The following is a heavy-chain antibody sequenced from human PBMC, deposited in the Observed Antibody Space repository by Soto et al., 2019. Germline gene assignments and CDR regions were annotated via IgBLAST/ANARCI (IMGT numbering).Heavy chain of an antibody. CDR1: GFTFSSYS. V-gene: IGHV3-21*01. Sequence: GGSLRLSCAASGFTFSSYSMNWVRQAPGKGLEWVSSISSSSSYIYYADSVKGRFTISRDNAKNSLYLQMNSLRAEDTAVYYCARVGCSGGSCYDYYYYGMDVWGQGTTVTVSS. J-gene: IGHJ6*02. CDR3: ARVGCSGGSCYDYYYYGMDV. CDR2: ISSSSSYI. D-gene: IGHD2-15*01.